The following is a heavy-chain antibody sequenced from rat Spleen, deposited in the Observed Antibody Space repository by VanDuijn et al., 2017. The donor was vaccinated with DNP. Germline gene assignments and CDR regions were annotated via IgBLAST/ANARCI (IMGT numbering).Heavy chain of an antibody. CDR2: INKDGSII. V-gene: IGHV4-2*01. CDR1: GLNFSDYW. D-gene: IGHD5-1*01. CDR3: VTRGTGSDNWFAD. Sequence: EVKLVESGGGLVHPGRSLKLSCAASGLNFSDYWMGWVRQAPGKGLKWIGEINKDGSIINHSPSLQDRFTISRDNAQNSLFLQMIKLGSEDTAIYYCVTRGTGSDNWFADWGQGTPVTVSS. J-gene: IGHJ3*01.